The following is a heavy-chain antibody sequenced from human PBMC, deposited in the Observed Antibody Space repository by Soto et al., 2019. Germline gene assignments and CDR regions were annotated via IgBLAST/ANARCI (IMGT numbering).Heavy chain of an antibody. CDR3: AKGFSGYSGYDRGPSYYYGMDV. D-gene: IGHD5-12*01. CDR1: GFTFSSYA. V-gene: IGHV3-23*01. Sequence: GGSLRLSCAASGFTFSSYAMSWVRQAPGKGLEWVSAISGSGGSTYYADSAKGRFTISRDNSKNTLYLQMNSLRAEDTAVYYCAKGFSGYSGYDRGPSYYYGMDVWGQGTTVTVSS. CDR2: ISGSGGST. J-gene: IGHJ6*02.